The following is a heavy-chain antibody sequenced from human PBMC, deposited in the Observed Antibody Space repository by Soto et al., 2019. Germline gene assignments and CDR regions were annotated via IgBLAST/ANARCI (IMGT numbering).Heavy chain of an antibody. CDR2: INHSGST. CDR1: GGSFSGYY. CDR3: ARGWGGGSCYDY. V-gene: IGHV4-34*01. D-gene: IGHD2-15*01. J-gene: IGHJ4*02. Sequence: PSETLSLTCAVYGGSFSGYYWSWIRQPPGKGLEWIGEINHSGSTNYNPSLKSRVTISVDTSKNQFSLKLSSVTAADTAVYYCARGWGGGSCYDYWGQGTLVTVSS.